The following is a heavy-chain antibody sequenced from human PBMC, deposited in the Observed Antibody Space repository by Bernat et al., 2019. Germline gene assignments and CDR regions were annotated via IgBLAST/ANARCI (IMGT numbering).Heavy chain of an antibody. D-gene: IGHD4-17*01. CDR3: ARETRHVDYGDPDAFDI. CDR2: INPNSGGT. V-gene: IGHV1-2*04. J-gene: IGHJ3*02. Sequence: QVQLVQSVAEVKKPGASVKVSCKASGYTFTGYYMHWVRQAPGQGLEWMGWINPNSGGTNYAQKFQGWVTMTRDTSISTAYMELSRLRSDDTAVYYCARETRHVDYGDPDAFDIWGQGTMVTVSS. CDR1: GYTFTGYY.